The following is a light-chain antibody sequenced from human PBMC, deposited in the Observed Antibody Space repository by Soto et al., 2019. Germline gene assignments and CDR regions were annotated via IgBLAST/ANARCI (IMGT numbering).Light chain of an antibody. V-gene: IGLV3-21*02. Sequence: SYELTQPPSVSVAPGQTDRISCGGNNIGSKSVHWYQQKPGQAPVLVVYDDSGRPSGIPERFSGSNSGNTATLTISRVEAGDEADYFCQLWDNNSDHVVFGGGTKLTVL. CDR3: QLWDNNSDHVV. J-gene: IGLJ2*01. CDR2: DDS. CDR1: NIGSKS.